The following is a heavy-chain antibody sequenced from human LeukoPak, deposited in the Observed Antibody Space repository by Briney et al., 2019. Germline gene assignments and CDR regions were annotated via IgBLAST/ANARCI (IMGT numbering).Heavy chain of an antibody. Sequence: PSETLSLTCTVSGGSISSYYWSWIRQPPGKGLEWIGYIYYSGSTNYNPSLKSRVTTSVDTSKNQFSLKLSSVTAADTAVYYCARDGYSPWYFDYWGQGTLVTVSS. CDR2: IYYSGST. D-gene: IGHD5-24*01. CDR1: GGSISSYY. CDR3: ARDGYSPWYFDY. V-gene: IGHV4-59*01. J-gene: IGHJ4*02.